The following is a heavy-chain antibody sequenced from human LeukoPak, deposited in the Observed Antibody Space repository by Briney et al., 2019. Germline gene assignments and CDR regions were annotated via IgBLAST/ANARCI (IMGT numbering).Heavy chain of an antibody. CDR3: AKSSPRGYGAFDI. CDR2: IYPGDSETIT. Sequence: KAGASLQISCQGSGYIFSSYWIGWVRQLPGKGLEWMGIIYPGDSETITRDSPSFQGQVAISVDKSISTAFLQWSSLKASDTAMYYCAKSSPRGYGAFDIWGQGTMVTVSS. J-gene: IGHJ3*02. V-gene: IGHV5-51*01. CDR1: GYIFSSYW. D-gene: IGHD2-15*01.